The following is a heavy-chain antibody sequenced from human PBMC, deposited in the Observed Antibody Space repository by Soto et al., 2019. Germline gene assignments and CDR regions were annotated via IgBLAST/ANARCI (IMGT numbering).Heavy chain of an antibody. J-gene: IGHJ4*02. CDR2: ISYDGSNK. Sequence: QVQLVESGGGVVQPGRSLRLSCAASGFTFSSYGMHWVRQAPGKGLEWVAVISYDGSNKYYADSVKGRFTISRDNSKNTLYLQMNSLRAEDTAVYYCAKDRSRAIFGVVRFDYWGQGTLVTVSS. CDR1: GFTFSSYG. CDR3: AKDRSRAIFGVVRFDY. D-gene: IGHD3-3*01. V-gene: IGHV3-30*18.